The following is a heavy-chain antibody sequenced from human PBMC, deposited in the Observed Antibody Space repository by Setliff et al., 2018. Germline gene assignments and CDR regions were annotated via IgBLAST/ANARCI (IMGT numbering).Heavy chain of an antibody. Sequence: SQTLSLTCAVYGGSFSGYYWSWIRQPPGKGLEWIGEINHSGSTNYNPSLKSRVTISVDTSKNQFSLKLSSVTAADTAVYYCARIDIVLMVYADWGQGTMVTRLL. J-gene: IGHJ3*01. CDR3: ARIDIVLMVYAD. V-gene: IGHV4-34*01. CDR1: GGSFSGYY. D-gene: IGHD2-8*01. CDR2: INHSGST.